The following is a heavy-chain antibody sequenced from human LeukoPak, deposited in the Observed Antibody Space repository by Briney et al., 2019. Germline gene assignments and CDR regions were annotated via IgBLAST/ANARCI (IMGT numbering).Heavy chain of an antibody. Sequence: ASVKVSCKASGYTFTGYYMHWVRQAPGQGLEWMGWINPNSGGTNYAQKFQGWVTMTRDTSISTAYMELSRLRSNDTAVYYCARGGIYSSSWYGFTDAFDIWGQGTMVTVSS. CDR1: GYTFTGYY. J-gene: IGHJ3*02. V-gene: IGHV1-2*04. CDR2: INPNSGGT. D-gene: IGHD6-13*01. CDR3: ARGGIYSSSWYGFTDAFDI.